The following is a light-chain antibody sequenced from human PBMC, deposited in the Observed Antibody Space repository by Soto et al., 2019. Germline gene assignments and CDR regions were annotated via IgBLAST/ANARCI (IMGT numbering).Light chain of an antibody. CDR3: CSYAGSYSFV. J-gene: IGLJ1*01. V-gene: IGLV2-11*01. CDR2: DVN. CDR1: SSDVGDYNY. Sequence: QSALTQPRSVSGSPGQSVTISCTGTSSDVGDYNYVSWYQQHPGKAPKLMIYDVNKRPSEVPDRFSGSKSGNTASLTISGLQAEDEADYYCCSYAGSYSFVFGTGTKVTVL.